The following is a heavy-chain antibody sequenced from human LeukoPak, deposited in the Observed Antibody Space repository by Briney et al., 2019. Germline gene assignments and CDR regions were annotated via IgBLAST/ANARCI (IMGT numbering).Heavy chain of an antibody. CDR2: TYYRSKWYN. D-gene: IGHD6-13*01. V-gene: IGHV6-1*01. J-gene: IGHJ5*02. CDR3: ARGTFEASSIAAAGTGGKKAKYNWFDP. CDR1: GDSVSSNSAA. Sequence: SQTLSLTCAISGDSVSSNSAAWNWIRKSPSRGLEWLGRTYYRSKWYNDYAVSVKSRITINPDTSKNQFSLQLNSVTPEDTAVYYCARGTFEASSIAAAGTGGKKAKYNWFDPWGQGTLVTVSS.